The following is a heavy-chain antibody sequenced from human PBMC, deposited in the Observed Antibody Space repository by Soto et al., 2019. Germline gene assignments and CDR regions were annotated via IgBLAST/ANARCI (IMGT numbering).Heavy chain of an antibody. CDR2: IIGDGSST. CDR3: ARGARNYYYFDC. J-gene: IGHJ4*02. Sequence: EVQLVESGGGLVQPGGSLRLSCVASGFTFSNYWIHWVRQAPGKGLVWVSRIIGDGSSTNYADSVKGQFTISRDNAKNTVYLQMNSLRVEDTAVYYCARGARNYYYFDCWGQGTLVTVSS. V-gene: IGHV3-74*01. D-gene: IGHD1-7*01. CDR1: GFTFSNYW.